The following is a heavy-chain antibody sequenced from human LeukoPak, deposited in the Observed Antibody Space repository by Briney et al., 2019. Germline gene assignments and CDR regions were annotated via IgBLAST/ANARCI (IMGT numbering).Heavy chain of an antibody. V-gene: IGHV3-21*01. CDR1: GFTFSSYS. J-gene: IGHJ4*02. D-gene: IGHD3-10*01. Sequence: GGSLRLSCAASGFTFSSYSMNWVRQAPGKGLGWVSSISSSSSYIYYADSVKGRFTISRDNAKNSLYLQMNSLGAEDTAVYYCARTAYGSGSYHYDYWGQGTLVTVSS. CDR3: ARTAYGSGSYHYDY. CDR2: ISSSSSYI.